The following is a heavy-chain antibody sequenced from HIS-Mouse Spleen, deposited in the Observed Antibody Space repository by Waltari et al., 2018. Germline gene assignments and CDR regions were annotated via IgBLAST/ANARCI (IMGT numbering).Heavy chain of an antibody. J-gene: IGHJ4*02. Sequence: QVQLQQWGAGLLKPSETLSLTCAVYGGSFSGYYWGWIPQPPGKGLEWIGEINHSGSTNYNPSLKGRVTISVDTSKNQFSLKLSSVTAADTAVYYCARGRDSGSYYFDYWGQGTLVTVSS. D-gene: IGHD1-26*01. V-gene: IGHV4-34*01. CDR2: INHSGST. CDR1: GGSFSGYY. CDR3: ARGRDSGSYYFDY.